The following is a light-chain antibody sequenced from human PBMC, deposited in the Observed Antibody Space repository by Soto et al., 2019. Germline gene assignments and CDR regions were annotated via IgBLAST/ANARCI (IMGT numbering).Light chain of an antibody. V-gene: IGKV3D-15*01. CDR2: GAS. J-gene: IGKJ4*01. CDR3: QQYENWPQLT. Sequence: MMMTQSPATLAVSPGERVTLSCRTSHSVNSHVAWYQQKPGQAPRLLIYGASSRATGIPARFSGSGSGTEFTLTISSLQSEDFAVYYCQQYENWPQLTFGGGTKVDIK. CDR1: HSVNSH.